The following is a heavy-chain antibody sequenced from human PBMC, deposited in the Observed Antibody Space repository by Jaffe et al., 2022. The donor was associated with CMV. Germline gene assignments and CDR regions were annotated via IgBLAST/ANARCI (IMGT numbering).Heavy chain of an antibody. D-gene: IGHD3-10*01. CDR2: IKQDGSEK. V-gene: IGHV3-7*03. J-gene: IGHJ6*03. Sequence: EVQLVESGGGLVQPGGSLRLSCAASGFTFSSYWMSWVRQAPGKGLEWVANIKQDGSEKYYVDSVKGRFTISRDNAKNSLYLQMNSLRAEDTAVYYCARAVTMVRGVPDYYYYMDVWGKGTTVTVSS. CDR3: ARAVTMVRGVPDYYYYMDV. CDR1: GFTFSSYW.